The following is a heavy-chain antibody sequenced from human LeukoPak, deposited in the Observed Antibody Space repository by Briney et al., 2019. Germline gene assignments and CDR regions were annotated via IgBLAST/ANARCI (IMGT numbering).Heavy chain of an antibody. CDR3: AKDRDCSSTGCYVFAN. D-gene: IGHD2-2*01. CDR1: GVTLRNYA. CDR2: ISGDGEST. V-gene: IGHV3-23*01. J-gene: IGHJ4*02. Sequence: GGSLRLSCAASGVTLRNYAMTWIRQAPGKGLQWVLVISGDGESTYYADSVRGRFTISRDNSKNTMYLQMNNLRAEDTAIYYCAKDRDCSSTGCYVFANWGQGTLVTVSS.